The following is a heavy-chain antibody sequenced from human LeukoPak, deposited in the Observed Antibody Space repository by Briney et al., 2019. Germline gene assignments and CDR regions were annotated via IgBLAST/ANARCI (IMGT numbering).Heavy chain of an antibody. J-gene: IGHJ5*02. Sequence: ASVKVSCKASGYTSTGYYMHWVRQAPGQGLEWMGWINPNSGGTSYAQKFRGRVTMTRDTSISTAYMELSRLRSDDTAVYYCARGGGGAFINWFDPWGQGTLVTVSS. CDR1: GYTSTGYY. D-gene: IGHD3-10*01. CDR3: ARGGGGAFINWFDP. CDR2: INPNSGGT. V-gene: IGHV1-2*02.